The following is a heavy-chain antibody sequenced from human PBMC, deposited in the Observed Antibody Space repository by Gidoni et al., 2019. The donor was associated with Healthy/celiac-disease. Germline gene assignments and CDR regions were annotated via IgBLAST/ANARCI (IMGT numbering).Heavy chain of an antibody. V-gene: IGHV3-23*01. CDR3: AKDGYSSGWYGGMGWFDP. J-gene: IGHJ5*02. Sequence: EVQLLESGGGLVQPGGALRLSCAASGFTFSSEAMSWVRQAPGKGLGWGSAISGSGGSTYYADSVKGRFTISRDNSKNTLYLQMNSLRAEDTAVYYCAKDGYSSGWYGGMGWFDPWGQGTLVTVSS. CDR2: ISGSGGST. D-gene: IGHD6-19*01. CDR1: GFTFSSEA.